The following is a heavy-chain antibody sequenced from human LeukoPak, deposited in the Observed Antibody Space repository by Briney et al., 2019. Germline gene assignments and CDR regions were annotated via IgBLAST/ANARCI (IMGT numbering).Heavy chain of an antibody. CDR3: AREYDSSGYYYYYYYMDV. V-gene: IGHV3-11*01. Sequence: PGGSLRLSCAASGFTFSDYYMSWIRQAPGKGLEWVSYISSSGSTIYYANSVKGRFIISRDNAKNSLYLQMNSLRAEDTAVYYCAREYDSSGYYYYYYYMDVWGKGTTVTVSS. CDR2: ISSSGSTI. J-gene: IGHJ6*03. D-gene: IGHD3-22*01. CDR1: GFTFSDYY.